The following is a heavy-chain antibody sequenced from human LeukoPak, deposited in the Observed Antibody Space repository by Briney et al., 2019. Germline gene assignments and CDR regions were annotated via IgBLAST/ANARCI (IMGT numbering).Heavy chain of an antibody. V-gene: IGHV4-4*07. CDR3: ARGGKAPVVTM. J-gene: IGHJ4*02. D-gene: IGHD4-23*01. CDR2: IYSSGST. CDR1: GGSINSYY. Sequence: SETLSLTCTVSGGSINSYYWSWIRQPAGKGLEWIGRIYSSGSTNYNPSLKSRVSMSVDTSKNQFSLKLTSVTAADTAVYYCARGGKAPVVTMWRQGILVTVSS.